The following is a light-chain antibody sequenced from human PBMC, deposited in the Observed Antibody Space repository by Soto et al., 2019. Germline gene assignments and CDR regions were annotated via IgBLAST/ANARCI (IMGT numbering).Light chain of an antibody. CDR1: QSVSSY. CDR3: QQRSNWPPT. V-gene: IGKV3-11*01. J-gene: IGKJ1*01. CDR2: DAS. Sequence: EIVLTQSPATLSLSPWERATLSCRASQSVSSYLAWYQQKPGQAPRLLIYDASNRATGIPARFSGSGSGTDFTLTISSLEPEDFAVYYCQQRSNWPPTFGQGAKVAIK.